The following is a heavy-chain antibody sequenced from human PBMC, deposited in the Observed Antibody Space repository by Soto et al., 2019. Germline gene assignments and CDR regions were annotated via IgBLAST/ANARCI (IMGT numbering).Heavy chain of an antibody. J-gene: IGHJ4*02. Sequence: EVQLVESGGGLVQPGGSRKLSCEASGFTFSNYNMNWVRQAPGKGLEWLAYISTTRTTIYYADSVKGRFTNARDNVKSSLDLYMNSLRDEDTAVYYCARDRVGLDYWGQGTLVTVSS. D-gene: IGHD3-16*01. V-gene: IGHV3-48*02. CDR1: GFTFSNYN. CDR3: ARDRVGLDY. CDR2: ISTTRTTI.